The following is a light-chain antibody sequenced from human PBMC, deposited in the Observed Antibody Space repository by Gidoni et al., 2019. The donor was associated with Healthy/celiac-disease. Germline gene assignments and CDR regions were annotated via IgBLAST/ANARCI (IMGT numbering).Light chain of an antibody. CDR3: QQYGSSPLT. J-gene: IGKJ1*01. CDR1: QSVSSSD. Sequence: ELVLTQSPATLSLSPGERATRSGGARQSVSSSDLAWYQQKPGLAPRLLIYDAFSRATGIPDRFSGSGSGTDFTLTISRLEPEDFAVYYCQQYGSSPLTFGQGTKVEIK. V-gene: IGKV3D-20*01. CDR2: DAF.